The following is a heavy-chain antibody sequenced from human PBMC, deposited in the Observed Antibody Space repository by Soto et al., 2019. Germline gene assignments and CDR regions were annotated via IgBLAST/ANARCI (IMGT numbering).Heavy chain of an antibody. CDR1: GFTFSNYA. CDR3: VREGSGWYSRVSFDF. Sequence: GGSLRLSCAASGFTFSNYAMNWVRQAPGKGLEWVSVISGNGGSTYYADSVQGRFTISRDNSKNTLFLQMNSLRVEDTALYYWVREGSGWYSRVSFDFWGRGTMVTVSS. CDR2: ISGNGGST. V-gene: IGHV3-23*01. D-gene: IGHD6-19*01. J-gene: IGHJ3*01.